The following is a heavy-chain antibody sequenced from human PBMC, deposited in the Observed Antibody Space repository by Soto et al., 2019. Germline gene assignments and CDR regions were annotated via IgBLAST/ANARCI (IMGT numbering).Heavy chain of an antibody. V-gene: IGHV3-7*01. J-gene: IGHJ4*02. CDR3: ARDQMDPYDFWSGYYPVDY. CDR2: IKQDGSEK. D-gene: IGHD3-3*01. CDR1: GFTFSSYW. Sequence: GGSLRLSCAASGFTFSSYWMSWVRQAPGKGLEWVANIKQDGSEKYYVDSVKGRFTISRDNAKNSLYLQMNSLRAEDTAVYYCARDQMDPYDFWSGYYPVDYWGQGTLVTVSS.